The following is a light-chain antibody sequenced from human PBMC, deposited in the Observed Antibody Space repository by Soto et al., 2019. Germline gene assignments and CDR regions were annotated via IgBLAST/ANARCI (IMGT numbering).Light chain of an antibody. CDR1: QSVSSN. J-gene: IGKJ1*01. CDR2: GAS. Sequence: EIVMTQSPAPLSVSPGERATLSCRASQSVSSNLAWYQQKPGQAPRLLIYGASTRATGIPARFSGSGSGTEFTLTISSLQSEEFAVYYCQQYNNWPKWTCGKWTKGYIK. V-gene: IGKV3-15*01. CDR3: QQYNNWPKWT.